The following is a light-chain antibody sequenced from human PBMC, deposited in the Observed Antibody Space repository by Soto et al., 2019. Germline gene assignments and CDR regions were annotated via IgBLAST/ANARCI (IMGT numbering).Light chain of an antibody. CDR1: SSDVGAYNY. V-gene: IGLV2-14*01. CDR2: GVT. Sequence: QSVLTQPASVSGSPGQSITISCTGTSSDVGAYNYVSWYQQHPGKAPKLLIYGVTNRPSGVSNRFSGSKSGSTASLTISGLQAEDEADYYCNSYTTRSTYVFGTGTKVTVL. CDR3: NSYTTRSTYV. J-gene: IGLJ1*01.